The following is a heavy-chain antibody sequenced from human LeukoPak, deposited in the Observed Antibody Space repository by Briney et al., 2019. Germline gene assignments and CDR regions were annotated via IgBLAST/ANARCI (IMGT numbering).Heavy chain of an antibody. D-gene: IGHD6-6*01. CDR2: ISAYNGNT. CDR3: ARSLEEIAARRMVPSDY. CDR1: GYTFTSYG. V-gene: IGHV1-18*01. Sequence: ASVKVSCKATGYTFTSYGISWVRQAPGQGLEWMGWISAYNGNTNYAQKLQGRVTMTTDTSTSTAYMELRSLRSDDTAVYYCARSLEEIAARRMVPSDYWGQGTLVTVSS. J-gene: IGHJ4*02.